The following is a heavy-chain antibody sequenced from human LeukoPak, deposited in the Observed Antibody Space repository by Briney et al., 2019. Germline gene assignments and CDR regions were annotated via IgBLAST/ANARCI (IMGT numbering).Heavy chain of an antibody. V-gene: IGHV1-46*01. D-gene: IGHD3-22*01. J-gene: IGHJ4*02. CDR3: ARHRLPHYYDSSGYSLDY. CDR1: GYTFTSYY. Sequence: ASVKVSCKASGYTFTSYYMHWVRQAPGQGLEWMGIINPSGGSTSYAQKFQGRVTMTRDTSTSTVYMELSSLRSEDTAVYYCARHRLPHYYDSSGYSLDYWGQGTLVTVSS. CDR2: INPSGGST.